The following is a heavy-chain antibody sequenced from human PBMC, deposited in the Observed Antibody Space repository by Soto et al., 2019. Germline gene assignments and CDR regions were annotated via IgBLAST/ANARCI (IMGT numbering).Heavy chain of an antibody. CDR3: ARDRLTYYDILTGYYTVPRDAFDI. Sequence: VASVKVSCKASGGTFSSYAISWVRQAPGQGPEWMGGIIPIFGTANYAQKFQGRVTITADESTSTAYMELSSLRSEDTAAYYCARDRLTYYDILTGYYTVPRDAFDIWGQGTMVTVSS. CDR2: IIPIFGTA. D-gene: IGHD3-9*01. CDR1: GGTFSSYA. V-gene: IGHV1-69*13. J-gene: IGHJ3*02.